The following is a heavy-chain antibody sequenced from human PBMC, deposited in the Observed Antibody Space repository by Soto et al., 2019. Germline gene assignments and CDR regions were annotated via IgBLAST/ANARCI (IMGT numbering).Heavy chain of an antibody. CDR2: ISANNGDT. V-gene: IGHV1-18*01. J-gene: IGHJ5*02. CDR1: GYTFTNFG. Sequence: GASVKVSCKASGYTFTNFGINWVRQAPGQGLEWMGWISANNGDTDYAQNLQGRVTLTTDTSTTTAYMEMRSLTYDDTAMYYCARDFQTWGQGTLVTVSS. CDR3: ARDFQT.